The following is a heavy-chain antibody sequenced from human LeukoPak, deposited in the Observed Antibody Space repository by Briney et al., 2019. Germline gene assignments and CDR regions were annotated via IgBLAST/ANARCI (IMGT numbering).Heavy chain of an antibody. D-gene: IGHD6-13*01. CDR1: GFTFSSYS. V-gene: IGHV3-21*01. J-gene: IGHJ3*02. CDR3: ARDVISSPRAFDI. CDR2: ISSSSSYI. Sequence: GGSLRLSCAASGFTFSSYSMNWVHQAPGKGLEWVSSISSSSSYIYYADSVKGRFTISRDNAKNSLYLQMNSLRAEDTAVYYCARDVISSPRAFDIWGQGTMVTVSS.